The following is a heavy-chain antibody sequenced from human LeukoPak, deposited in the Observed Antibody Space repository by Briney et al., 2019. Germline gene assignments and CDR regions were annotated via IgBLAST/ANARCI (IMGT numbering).Heavy chain of an antibody. CDR3: ARAPTPYTVTTGYYYYGMDV. CDR1: GGSIGSGGYS. V-gene: IGHV4-30-2*01. CDR2: IYHSGST. J-gene: IGHJ6*02. D-gene: IGHD4-17*01. Sequence: NPSETLSLTCAVSGGSIGSGGYSWSWIRQPPGKGLEWIVYIYHSGSTYYNPSLKSRVTISVDRSKNQFSLKLSSVTAADTAVYYCARAPTPYTVTTGYYYYGMDVWGQGTTVTVSS.